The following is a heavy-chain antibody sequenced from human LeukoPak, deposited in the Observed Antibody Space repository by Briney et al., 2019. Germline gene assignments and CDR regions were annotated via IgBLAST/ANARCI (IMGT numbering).Heavy chain of an antibody. CDR1: GFTFDDYA. V-gene: IGHV3-9*03. CDR3: AKDSQATDRVVDY. CDR2: ISWNSGSI. Sequence: PGRSLRLSCAASGFTFDDYAMHWVRQAPGKGLEWVSGISWNSGSIGYADSVKGRFTISRDNAKNSLYLQMNSLRAEDMALYYCAKDSQATDRVVDYWGQGTLVTVSS. J-gene: IGHJ4*02. D-gene: IGHD5-12*01.